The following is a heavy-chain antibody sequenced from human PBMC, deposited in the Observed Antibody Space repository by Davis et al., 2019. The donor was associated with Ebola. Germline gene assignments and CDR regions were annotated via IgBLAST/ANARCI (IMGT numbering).Heavy chain of an antibody. Sequence: SETLSLTCAVHGGSFSDYYWNWIRQAPGKGLEWIGEINHSGSTNYNPSLKSRVVISADTSKNQFSLKLSSVTAADTAVYYCASWNRSGWYLGWFDPWGQGTLVTVSS. CDR1: GGSFSDYY. CDR3: ASWNRSGWYLGWFDP. J-gene: IGHJ5*02. CDR2: INHSGST. D-gene: IGHD6-19*01. V-gene: IGHV4-34*01.